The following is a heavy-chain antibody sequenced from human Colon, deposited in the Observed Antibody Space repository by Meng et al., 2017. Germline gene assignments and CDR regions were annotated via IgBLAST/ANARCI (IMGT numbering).Heavy chain of an antibody. CDR3: VSRIGGSSETDF. CDR2: IYYTEAT. J-gene: IGHJ1*01. CDR1: GASITKKNYY. Sequence: QQQESGPGLVTPSETLSLSCTVSGASITKKNYYWVWIRQPPGKGLEWIGNIYYTEATYYNPSLKGRVTISLDTSKNQFSLNLNAVTAADTAVYYCVSRIGGSSETDFWGQGTLVTVSS. D-gene: IGHD1-26*01. V-gene: IGHV4-39*07.